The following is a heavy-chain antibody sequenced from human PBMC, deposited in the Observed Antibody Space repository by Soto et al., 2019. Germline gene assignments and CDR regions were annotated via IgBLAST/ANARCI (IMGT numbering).Heavy chain of an antibody. Sequence: ASSKISFRAAGYTFTGYYMHWVRQAPGQGLEGMGWINPNSGGTNYAQKFQGRVTMTRDTSISTAYMELSRLRSDDTAVYCCAREGIAARCRYENPLRFGYWGQGALVTL. CDR3: AREGIAARCRYENPLRFGY. CDR2: INPNSGGT. J-gene: IGHJ4*02. CDR1: GYTFTGYY. D-gene: IGHD6-6*01. V-gene: IGHV1-2*02.